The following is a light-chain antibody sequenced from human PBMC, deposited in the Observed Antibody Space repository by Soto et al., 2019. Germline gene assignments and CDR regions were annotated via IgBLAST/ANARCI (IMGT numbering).Light chain of an antibody. V-gene: IGLV2-14*01. J-gene: IGLJ1*01. Sequence: QSVLTQPASVSGSPGRSITISCTGTSSDVGGYNYVSWYQQHPGKAPKLMIYEVSNRPSGVSNRFSGSKSGNTASLTISGLQAEDEADYYCSSYTSSSTPFVFGTGTKGTGL. CDR2: EVS. CDR3: SSYTSSSTPFV. CDR1: SSDVGGYNY.